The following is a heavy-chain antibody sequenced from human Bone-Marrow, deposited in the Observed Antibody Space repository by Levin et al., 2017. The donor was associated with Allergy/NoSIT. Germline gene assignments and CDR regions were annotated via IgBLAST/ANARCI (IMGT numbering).Heavy chain of an antibody. V-gene: IGHV3-53*01. Sequence: QTGGSLRLSCAVSGFTVSNNYMSWVRQAPGKGLEWVSVIYSAGSTYYADSVRGRFTISRDNSKNTLFLQMNSLRADDTAVYYWARGGPYGYWGHGTLVTVSS. CDR1: GFTVSNNY. CDR2: IYSAGST. J-gene: IGHJ4*01. D-gene: IGHD3-16*01. CDR3: ARGGPYGY.